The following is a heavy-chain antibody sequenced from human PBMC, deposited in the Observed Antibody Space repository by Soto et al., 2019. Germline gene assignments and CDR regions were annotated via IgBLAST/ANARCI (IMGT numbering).Heavy chain of an antibody. D-gene: IGHD5-18*01. CDR2: INLYNGNT. V-gene: IGHV1-18*01. J-gene: IGHJ4*02. Sequence: QVQLVQSGTEVKKPGASVKVSCKASGYTFTSYAISWVRQAPGQGLEWMGWINLYNGNTNYAQNLQGRVTMTTGTTTSTAYMELRSLRSDDTAVYYCARDTAMALPDAWGQGTLVTVSS. CDR1: GYTFTSYA. CDR3: ARDTAMALPDA.